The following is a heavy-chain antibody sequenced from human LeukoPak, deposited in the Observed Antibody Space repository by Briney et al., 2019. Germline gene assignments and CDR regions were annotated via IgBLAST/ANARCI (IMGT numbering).Heavy chain of an antibody. CDR3: ARDQHSGWDPPDAFDI. CDR2: ISSSSSYI. D-gene: IGHD6-19*01. Sequence: PGGSPRLSCAASGFTFSSYSMNWVRQAPGKGLEWVSSISSSSSYIYYADSVKGRFTISRDNAKNSLYLQMNSLRAEDTAVYYCARDQHSGWDPPDAFDIWGQGTMVTVSS. CDR1: GFTFSSYS. J-gene: IGHJ3*02. V-gene: IGHV3-21*01.